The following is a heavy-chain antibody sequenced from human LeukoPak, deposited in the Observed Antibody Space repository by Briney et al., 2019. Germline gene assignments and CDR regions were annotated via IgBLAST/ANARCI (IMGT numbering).Heavy chain of an antibody. J-gene: IGHJ4*02. CDR3: ARDSAGYSSGWGFDY. D-gene: IGHD6-19*01. Sequence: SETLSLTCAVYGGSFSGYYWSWIRQPAGKGLEWIGRIYTSGSTTYNPSLKSRVTMSVDTSKNQFSLKLSSVTAADTAVYYCARDSAGYSSGWGFDYWGQGTLVTVSS. CDR1: GGSFSGYY. CDR2: IYTSGST. V-gene: IGHV4-4*07.